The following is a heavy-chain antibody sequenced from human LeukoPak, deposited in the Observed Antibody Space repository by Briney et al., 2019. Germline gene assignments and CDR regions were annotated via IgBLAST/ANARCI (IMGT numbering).Heavy chain of an antibody. D-gene: IGHD3-10*01. V-gene: IGHV4-59*02. J-gene: IGHJ6*02. CDR2: IYYSGRT. Sequence: PSETLSLTCTVSGGSVSNNYWNWIRQTPGRRLEWIGYIYYSGRTNYNPSLKSRVTMSLDTSKNQFSLKLSSATAADTAVYFCAIYGWGHPYGMDVWGQGTAVTVSS. CDR1: GGSVSNNY. CDR3: AIYGWGHPYGMDV.